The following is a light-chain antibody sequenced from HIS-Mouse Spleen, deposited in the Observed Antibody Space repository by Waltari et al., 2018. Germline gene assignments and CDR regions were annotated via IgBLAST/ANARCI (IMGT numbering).Light chain of an antibody. V-gene: IGLV3-19*01. CDR1: SLRSYY. CDR3: NSRDSSGNHVV. CDR2: GKN. Sequence: SSELTQDPAVSVALGQTVRITCQGDSLRSYYASWYQPKPGQAPVLVIYGKNNRPSGIPGRVSGSSSGNTASLTITGAQAEDEADYYCNSRDSSGNHVVFGGGTKLTVL. J-gene: IGLJ2*01.